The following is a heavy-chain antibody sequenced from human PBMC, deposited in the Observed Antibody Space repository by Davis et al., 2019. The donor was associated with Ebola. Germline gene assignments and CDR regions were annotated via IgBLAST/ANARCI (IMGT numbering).Heavy chain of an antibody. D-gene: IGHD6-6*01. Sequence: ASVKVSCKTSGYTFTGFYIHWARQAPGQGLEWMGIINPSGGSTSYAQKFQGRVTMTRDTSTSTVYMELSSLRSEDTAVYYCAREIYGYSSSSELGYWGQGTLVTVSS. J-gene: IGHJ4*02. CDR2: INPSGGST. CDR3: AREIYGYSSSSELGY. V-gene: IGHV1-46*01. CDR1: GYTFTGFY.